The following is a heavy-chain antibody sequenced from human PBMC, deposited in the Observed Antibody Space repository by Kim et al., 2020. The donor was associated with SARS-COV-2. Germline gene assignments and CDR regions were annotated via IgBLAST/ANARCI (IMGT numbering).Heavy chain of an antibody. CDR1: GYTFTSYG. CDR3: ARDSNSIIAAAGNPIDY. CDR2: ISAYNGNT. V-gene: IGHV1-18*01. D-gene: IGHD6-13*01. Sequence: ASVKVSCKASGYTFTSYGISWVRQAPGQGLEWMGWISAYNGNTNYAQKLQGRVTMTTDTSTSTAYMELRSLRSDDTAVYYCARDSNSIIAAAGNPIDYWGQGTLVTVSS. J-gene: IGHJ4*02.